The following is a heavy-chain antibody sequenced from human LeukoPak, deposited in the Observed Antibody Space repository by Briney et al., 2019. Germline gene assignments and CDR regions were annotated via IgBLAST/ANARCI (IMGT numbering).Heavy chain of an antibody. V-gene: IGHV3-48*01. CDR2: ISSSSSTI. CDR1: GFTFSSYS. J-gene: IGHJ4*02. CDR3: ARDSIPYYYGSGSNTDY. D-gene: IGHD3-10*01. Sequence: PGGSLRLSCAASGFTFSSYSMNWVRQAPGKGLEWVSYISSSSSTIYYADSVKGRFTISRDNSKNTLYLQMNSLRAEDTAVYYCARDSIPYYYGSGSNTDYWGQGTLVTVSS.